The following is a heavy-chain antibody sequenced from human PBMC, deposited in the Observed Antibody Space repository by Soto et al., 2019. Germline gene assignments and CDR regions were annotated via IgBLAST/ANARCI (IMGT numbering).Heavy chain of an antibody. V-gene: IGHV3-30-3*01. CDR2: ISYDGSNK. D-gene: IGHD3-22*01. CDR1: GFTFSSYA. CDR3: ASLVVVITTNDAFAI. J-gene: IGHJ3*02. Sequence: PGGSLRLSCAASGFTFSSYAMHWVRQAPGKGLEWVAVISYDGSNKYYADSVKGRFTISRDNSKNTLYLQMNSLRAEDTAVYYCASLVVVITTNDAFAIWGQGTMVTVSS.